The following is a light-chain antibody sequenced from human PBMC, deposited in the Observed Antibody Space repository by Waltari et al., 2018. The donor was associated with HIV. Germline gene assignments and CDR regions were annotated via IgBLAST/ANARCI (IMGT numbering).Light chain of an antibody. CDR1: SSDVGGYNI. V-gene: IGLV2-8*01. CDR3: SSYAGSNNLL. J-gene: IGLJ2*01. Sequence: QSALTQPPSASGSPGQSVTISCTGTSSDVGGYNIVSWYQQHPGKAPKLMIYEVSKRPSGVPDRFSGSKSGNTASLTVSGLQAEDEADYYCSSYAGSNNLLFGGGTKLTVL. CDR2: EVS.